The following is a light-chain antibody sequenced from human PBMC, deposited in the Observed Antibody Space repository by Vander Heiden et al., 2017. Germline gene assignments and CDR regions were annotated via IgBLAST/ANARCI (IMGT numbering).Light chain of an antibody. V-gene: IGKV1-39*01. CDR1: QSISSH. J-gene: IGKJ3*01. CDR3: QQSVHSPHT. Sequence: DIQMTQSPSSLSASVGDRVTITCRASQSISSHLNWYQQKPGKAPKLLMYGASSLQSGVPSRFSGSGSGTEFTLTISSVQPEDVGTYYCQQSVHSPHTFGDGTKVEIK. CDR2: GAS.